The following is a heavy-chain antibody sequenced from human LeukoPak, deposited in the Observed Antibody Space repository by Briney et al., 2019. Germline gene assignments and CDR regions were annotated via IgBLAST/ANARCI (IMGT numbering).Heavy chain of an antibody. CDR2: ISFDGVNT. J-gene: IGHJ6*03. Sequence: PGRSLRLSYAASGFTFSTYAIHWVRQAPGKGLEWVAVISFDGVNTFYADSVKGRFTISRDNSNNTVYLQMNNLRPEDTAVFYCARGQGYESYYYMDVWGKGTTVSVSS. CDR3: ARGQGYESYYYMDV. CDR1: GFTFSTYA. D-gene: IGHD2-2*01. V-gene: IGHV3-30*04.